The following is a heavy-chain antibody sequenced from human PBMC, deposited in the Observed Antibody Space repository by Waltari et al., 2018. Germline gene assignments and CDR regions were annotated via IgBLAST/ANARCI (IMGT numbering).Heavy chain of an antibody. CDR3: ARVTGIAVAGHYFDY. CDR2: IYHSGST. Sequence: QVQLQESGPGLVKPSETLSLTCAVSGYSISSGYYWGWIRQPPGKGLEWIGSIYHSGSTYYTPSLKSRVTISVDTSKNQFSLKLSSVTAADTAVYYCARVTGIAVAGHYFDYWGQGTLVTVSS. V-gene: IGHV4-38-2*01. CDR1: GYSISSGYY. J-gene: IGHJ4*02. D-gene: IGHD6-19*01.